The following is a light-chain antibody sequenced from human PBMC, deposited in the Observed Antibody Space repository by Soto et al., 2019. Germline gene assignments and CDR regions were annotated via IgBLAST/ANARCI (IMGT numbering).Light chain of an antibody. Sequence: QSALTQPASVSGSPGQSITISCTGTSSDVGGYNYVSWYQQHPGKAPKLMIYEVSTRPSGVSNRFSGSKSGNTASLTISALQAEDEADYYCSSYTSSSTLVFGTGTKVNVL. CDR1: SSDVGGYNY. CDR2: EVS. V-gene: IGLV2-14*01. J-gene: IGLJ1*01. CDR3: SSYTSSSTLV.